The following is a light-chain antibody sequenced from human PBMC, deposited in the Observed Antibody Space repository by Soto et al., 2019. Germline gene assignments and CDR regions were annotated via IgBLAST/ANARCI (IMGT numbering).Light chain of an antibody. CDR3: QQYNNWPRT. V-gene: IGKV3-15*01. Sequence: ERVLTQSPASLSVSPGDRATLSCRASQTVTSNLAWYQQKPGQAPRLLIYGASTRATGIPARFSGGGFGTQFTLTISSLQSEDFAVYYCQQYNNWPRTFGQGTKVEIK. J-gene: IGKJ1*01. CDR1: QTVTSN. CDR2: GAS.